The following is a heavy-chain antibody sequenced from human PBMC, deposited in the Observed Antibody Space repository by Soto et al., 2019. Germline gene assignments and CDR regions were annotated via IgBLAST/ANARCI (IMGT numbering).Heavy chain of an antibody. CDR3: AAVESSSSSDFDY. J-gene: IGHJ4*02. Sequence: GGSLRLSCAASGFTFSSYGMHWVRQAPGKGLEWVAVISYDGSNKYYADSVKGRFTISRDNSKNALYLQMNSLRAEDTAVYYCAAVESSSSSDFDYWGQGTLVTVSS. CDR1: GFTFSSYG. V-gene: IGHV3-30*03. CDR2: ISYDGSNK. D-gene: IGHD6-6*01.